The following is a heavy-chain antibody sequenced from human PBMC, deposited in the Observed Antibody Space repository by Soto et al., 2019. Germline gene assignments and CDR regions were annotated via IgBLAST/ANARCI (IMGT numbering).Heavy chain of an antibody. CDR2: ISGQNGNT. CDR1: GYTFTSYG. CDR3: ARDYYYSSAYFHDTFAI. D-gene: IGHD3-22*01. J-gene: IGHJ3*02. Sequence: ASVKVSWKASGYTFTSYGISWVRQAPGQGLEWMGWISGQNGNTYYAQKLQGRVTMTTETSTSAAYMELRSLGSDDTAVYYCARDYYYSSAYFHDTFAIWGQGTMVTVSS. V-gene: IGHV1-18*01.